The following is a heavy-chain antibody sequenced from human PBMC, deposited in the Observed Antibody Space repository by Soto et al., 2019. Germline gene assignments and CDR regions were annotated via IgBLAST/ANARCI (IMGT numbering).Heavy chain of an antibody. V-gene: IGHV3-30-3*01. D-gene: IGHD5-12*01. CDR2: ISYDGSNK. Sequence: GGSLRLSCAASGFTFSSYAMHWVRQAPGKGLEWVAVISYDGSNKYYADSVKGRFTISRDNSKNTLYLQMNSLRAEDTAVYYCARVRVKMATENNPLHWGQGTLVTVSS. CDR1: GFTFSSYA. CDR3: ARVRVKMATENNPLH. J-gene: IGHJ4*02.